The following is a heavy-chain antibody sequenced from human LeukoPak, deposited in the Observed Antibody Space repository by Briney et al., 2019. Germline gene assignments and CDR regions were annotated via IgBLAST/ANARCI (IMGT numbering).Heavy chain of an antibody. CDR1: GYTFTGYY. CDR3: AREGTGALSSSLDY. Sequence: ASVKVSCKPSGYTFTGYYMHWVRQAPGQGLEWMGWINPNSGGTNYAQKFQGRVTMTRDTSISTAYMELSRLRSDDTAVYYCAREGTGALSSSLDYWSQGTLVTVSS. V-gene: IGHV1-2*02. J-gene: IGHJ4*02. D-gene: IGHD6-6*01. CDR2: INPNSGGT.